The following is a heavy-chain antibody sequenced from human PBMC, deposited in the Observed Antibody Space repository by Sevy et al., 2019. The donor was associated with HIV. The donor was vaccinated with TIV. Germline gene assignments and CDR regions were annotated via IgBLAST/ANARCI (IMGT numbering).Heavy chain of an antibody. CDR1: GFTFSSYS. Sequence: GGSLRLSCAASGFTFSSYSMNWVRQAPGKGLEWVSSISSSSSYIYYADSVKGRFTISRDNAKNSLYLQMNSLRAEDTAVYYCARDPPKAAAQDYWGQGTLVTVSS. D-gene: IGHD6-13*01. CDR2: ISSSSSYI. J-gene: IGHJ4*02. CDR3: ARDPPKAAAQDY. V-gene: IGHV3-21*01.